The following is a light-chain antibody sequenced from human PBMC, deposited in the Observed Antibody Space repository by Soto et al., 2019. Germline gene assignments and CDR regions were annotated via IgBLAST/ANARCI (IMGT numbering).Light chain of an antibody. V-gene: IGKV1-39*01. Sequence: DIQMTQSPSSLSASVGDRVTITCRASQSISSWLAWYQQKPGKAPKLLIYAASSLQSGVPSRFSGSGSGTDFTLTISSLQPEDFATYYCQQSYSTLVGAFGQGTKVDIK. CDR1: QSISSW. J-gene: IGKJ1*01. CDR2: AAS. CDR3: QQSYSTLVGA.